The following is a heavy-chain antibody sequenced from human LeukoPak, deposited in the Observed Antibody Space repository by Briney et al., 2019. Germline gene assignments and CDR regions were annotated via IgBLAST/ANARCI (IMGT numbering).Heavy chain of an antibody. D-gene: IGHD1-14*01. V-gene: IGHV5-51*01. CDR2: IYPRYSDT. CDR3: STHVTTASAARGFDI. CDR1: GESFTCYW. J-gene: IGHJ3*02. Sequence: GECLKISCKGAGESFTCYWVAWLRQMPGKGLEWRGTIYPRYSDTRYSPSFEGQVTISVDDSINTAYLQWSGLKASDTAVYYCSTHVTTASAARGFDIWGQGTMVTVSS.